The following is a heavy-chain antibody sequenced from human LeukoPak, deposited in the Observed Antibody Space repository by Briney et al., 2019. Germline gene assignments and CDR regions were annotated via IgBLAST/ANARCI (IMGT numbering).Heavy chain of an antibody. CDR2: ISYDGSNK. J-gene: IGHJ4*02. CDR3: AKASCSISCQFYFDS. V-gene: IGHV3-30*18. Sequence: GGSLRLPCAASGFTFSSYGMHWVRQAPGKGLEWVAVISYDGSNKYYADSVKGRFTISRDNSKNTLYLQMNSLRAEDTAVYYCAKASCSISCQFYFDSWGQGTLVTVSS. D-gene: IGHD2-2*01. CDR1: GFTFSSYG.